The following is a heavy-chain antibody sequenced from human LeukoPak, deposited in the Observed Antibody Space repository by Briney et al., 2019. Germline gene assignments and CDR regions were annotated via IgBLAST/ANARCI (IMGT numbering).Heavy chain of an antibody. CDR1: GYSFTSYW. D-gene: IGHD2-2*01. V-gene: IGHV5-51*01. CDR3: ARESVPAATDTWFDP. J-gene: IGHJ5*02. CDR2: IYPGDSDT. Sequence: GESLKISCKGSGYSFTSYWIGWVRQMPGKGLEWMGIIYPGDSDTRYSPSFQGQVTISADKSISTAYLQWSSLKALDTAMYYCARESVPAATDTWFDPWGQGTLVTVSS.